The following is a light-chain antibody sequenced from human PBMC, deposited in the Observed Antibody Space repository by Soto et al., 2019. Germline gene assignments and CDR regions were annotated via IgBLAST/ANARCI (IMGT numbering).Light chain of an antibody. J-gene: IGKJ4*01. Sequence: DIQMTQSPSSLSASFGDRVTITCQASQDITKYLNWYQQKSGKPPKLLIYDATILETGVPPRFSGAGSGTEFALTISSLQPEDFATYYCQQYDDLPSTFGGGTKVEV. CDR3: QQYDDLPST. CDR2: DAT. CDR1: QDITKY. V-gene: IGKV1-33*01.